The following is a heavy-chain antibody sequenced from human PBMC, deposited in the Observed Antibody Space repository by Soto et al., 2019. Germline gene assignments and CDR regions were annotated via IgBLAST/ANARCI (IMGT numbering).Heavy chain of an antibody. CDR1: GFTFDDYA. Sequence: EVQLVESGGGLVQPDRSLRLSCAASGFTFDDYAMHWVRQAPGKGLEWVSGISWNSGSIGYADSVKGRFTISRDNAKNSLYLQMNSLRAEDTALYYCAKGSSWYRGNFDYWGQGTLVTVSS. CDR3: AKGSSWYRGNFDY. V-gene: IGHV3-9*01. CDR2: ISWNSGSI. J-gene: IGHJ4*02. D-gene: IGHD6-13*01.